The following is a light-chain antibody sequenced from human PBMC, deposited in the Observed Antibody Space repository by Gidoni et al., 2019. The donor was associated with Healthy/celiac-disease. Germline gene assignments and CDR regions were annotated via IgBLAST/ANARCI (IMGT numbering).Light chain of an antibody. Sequence: QSVLTQPPSLSGPPGQRVTISCTGSSSNIGAGYDVHWYHHLPGAVPKLLIYANRYRPSGVPDRFSGSTSGASASLAITGLQAEDEADYYCQSYDNRLGALFGGGTKVTVL. J-gene: IGLJ2*01. V-gene: IGLV1-40*01. CDR3: QSYDNRLGAL. CDR2: ANR. CDR1: SSNIGAGYD.